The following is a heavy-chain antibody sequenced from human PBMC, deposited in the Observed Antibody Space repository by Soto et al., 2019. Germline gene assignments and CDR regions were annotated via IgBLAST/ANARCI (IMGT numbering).Heavy chain of an antibody. CDR1: EFTFSNYA. CDR3: ARGPSYSDSYFDH. J-gene: IGHJ4*02. V-gene: IGHV3-30*03. Sequence: QVQLVESGGGAVQPGGSRRLSCAASEFTFSNYAMHCVRQAPGKGLQWLAVISYDGNNKYYADSVEGRFTISRDNSKNTVYLQMNSLRLEDTAVYYCARGPSYSDSYFDHWGQGTLVTVSS. D-gene: IGHD4-17*01. CDR2: ISYDGNNK.